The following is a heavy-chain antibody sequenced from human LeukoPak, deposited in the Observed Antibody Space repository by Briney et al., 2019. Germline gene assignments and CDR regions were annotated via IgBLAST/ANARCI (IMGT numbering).Heavy chain of an antibody. CDR3: ARARPTVTTHFDY. J-gene: IGHJ4*02. V-gene: IGHV4-31*03. CDR1: GGSISSGGYY. Sequence: SQTLSLTCTVSGGSISSGGYYWSWIRQHPGKGLEWIGYIYYSGSTYYNPSLKSRVTISVDTSKNQFSLKLSFVTAADTAVYYCARARPTVTTHFDYWGQGTLVTVSS. D-gene: IGHD4-17*01. CDR2: IYYSGST.